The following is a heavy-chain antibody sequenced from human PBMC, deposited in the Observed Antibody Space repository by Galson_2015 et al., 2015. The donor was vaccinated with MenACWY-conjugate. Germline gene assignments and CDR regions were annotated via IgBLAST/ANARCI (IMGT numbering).Heavy chain of an antibody. V-gene: IGHV3-7*03. J-gene: IGHJ4*02. CDR1: GFNFSTYW. CDR2: IKQDGSEK. CDR3: ARVGYGESVTPDDY. Sequence: SLRLSCATSGFNFSTYWMSWVRQAPGRGLEWVANIKQDGSEKYYVDSVKGRFTISRDNAKNSLYLQMNRLRAEDTAVYYCARVGYGESVTPDDYWGRGTLVTVSS. D-gene: IGHD4-17*01.